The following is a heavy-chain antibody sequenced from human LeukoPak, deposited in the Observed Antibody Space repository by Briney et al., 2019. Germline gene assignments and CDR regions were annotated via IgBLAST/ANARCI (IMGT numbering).Heavy chain of an antibody. D-gene: IGHD4-11*01. Sequence: SETLSLTCTVSGGSISSSYWSWIRQPPGKGLEWIGYVYYSGSTNYNPSLSSRVTISVDTSKNKFSLKLTSVTAADTAVYYCARDGAVPRMFDFWGQGTLVTVSS. V-gene: IGHV4-59*08. CDR1: GGSISSSY. CDR2: VYYSGST. CDR3: ARDGAVPRMFDF. J-gene: IGHJ4*02.